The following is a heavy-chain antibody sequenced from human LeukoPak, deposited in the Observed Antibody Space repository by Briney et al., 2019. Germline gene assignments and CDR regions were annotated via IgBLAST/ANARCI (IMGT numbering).Heavy chain of an antibody. CDR3: ARDILATSIAAPYY. D-gene: IGHD6-13*01. CDR1: GGSISSYY. J-gene: IGHJ4*02. CDR2: IYYSGST. Sequence: SETLSLTCTVSGGSISSYYWSWIRQPPGKGLEWIGYIYYSGSTNYNPSLKSRVTMSVDTSKNQFSLRLSSVNAADTAVYYCARDILATSIAAPYYWGQGTLDTVSS. V-gene: IGHV4-59*12.